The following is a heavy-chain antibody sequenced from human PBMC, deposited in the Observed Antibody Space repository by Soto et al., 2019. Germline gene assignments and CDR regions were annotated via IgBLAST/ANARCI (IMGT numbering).Heavy chain of an antibody. Sequence: QVTLKESGPVLVKPTETLTLTCTVSGFSLSNARMGVSWIRQPPGKALEWLAHIFSNDEKSYSTALKSRLTSSTDTPKSQVALTMTTMDPVDTATYYWARICSSWHPPLYYFDYWGQGTLVTVSS. CDR3: ARICSSWHPPLYYFDY. J-gene: IGHJ4*02. CDR2: IFSNDEK. V-gene: IGHV2-26*01. D-gene: IGHD6-13*01. CDR1: GFSLSNARMG.